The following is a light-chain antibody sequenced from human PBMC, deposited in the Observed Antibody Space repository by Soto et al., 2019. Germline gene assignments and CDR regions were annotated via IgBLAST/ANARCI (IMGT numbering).Light chain of an antibody. Sequence: QSALTQPASVSGSPGQSITIYCTGTSSDVGGYNYVSWYQQHPGKAPQLMIYDVSNRPSGVSDRFSGSKSGNTASLTISGLQAEDEADYYCSSYTRTTTLVFGGGTKLTVL. CDR1: SSDVGGYNY. J-gene: IGLJ2*01. CDR3: SSYTRTTTLV. CDR2: DVS. V-gene: IGLV2-14*01.